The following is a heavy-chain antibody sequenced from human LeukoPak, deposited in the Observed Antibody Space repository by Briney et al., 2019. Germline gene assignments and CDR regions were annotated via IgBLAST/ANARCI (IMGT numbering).Heavy chain of an antibody. CDR3: ARDRGSGYYLFDP. Sequence: GGSLRLSCAASGFTFSNYIMHWVRQAPGKGLEYVSSISSNGGSTYYANSVKGRFTISRDNSKNTLYLQMGSLRAEDTAVYYCARDRGSGYYLFDPWGQGTLVTVSS. V-gene: IGHV3-64*01. CDR1: GFTFSNYI. D-gene: IGHD3-22*01. J-gene: IGHJ5*02. CDR2: ISSNGGST.